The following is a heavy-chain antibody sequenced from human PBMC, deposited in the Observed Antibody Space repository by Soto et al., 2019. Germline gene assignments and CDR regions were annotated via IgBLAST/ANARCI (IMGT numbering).Heavy chain of an antibody. CDR3: ARGTATTRWLFDC. J-gene: IGHJ4*02. CDR1: GFTLSTYG. D-gene: IGHD4-4*01. V-gene: IGHV3-23*01. CDR2: IRSDSST. Sequence: GGSLRLSCAASGFTLSTYGMTWVRQAPGKGLEWVSAIRSDSSTMYEDSVKGRFTISRDNSNNTLYLQMNSLRAEDTAVYYCARGTATTRWLFDCWGQGTLVTVYS.